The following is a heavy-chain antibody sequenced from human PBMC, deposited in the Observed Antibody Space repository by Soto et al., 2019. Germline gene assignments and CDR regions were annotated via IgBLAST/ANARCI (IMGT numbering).Heavy chain of an antibody. D-gene: IGHD2-15*01. CDR3: ARDRGYCRGGTCYSVLDY. CDR1: GFTFSTYY. V-gene: IGHV3-7*01. J-gene: IGHJ4*02. CDR2: IKQDGSET. Sequence: GGSLRLSCAASGFTFSTYYMNWVRQAPEKGLEWVATIKQDGSETYYVDSVKGRFTISRDDAMTSLFLQMNSLRAEDTAVYYCARDRGYCRGGTCYSVLDYWGQGTLVTVSS.